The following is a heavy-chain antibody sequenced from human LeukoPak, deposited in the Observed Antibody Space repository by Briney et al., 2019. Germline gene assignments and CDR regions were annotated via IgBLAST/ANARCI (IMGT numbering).Heavy chain of an antibody. D-gene: IGHD1-26*01. V-gene: IGHV1-69*13. CDR1: GGTFSSYA. Sequence: SVKVSCKASGGTFSSYAISWVRQAPGQGLEWMGGIITMLGTTNYAQSFQDRVTITADESTSTAYMELSSLRSDDTAVYYCASLATPFDPWGQGTLVTVSS. J-gene: IGHJ5*02. CDR2: IITMLGTT. CDR3: ASLATPFDP.